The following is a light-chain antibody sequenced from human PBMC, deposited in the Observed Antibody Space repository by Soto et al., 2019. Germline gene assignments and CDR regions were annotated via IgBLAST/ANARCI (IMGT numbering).Light chain of an antibody. CDR2: EVS. Sequence: QSALTQPPSASGSPGQSVTISCTGTSSDVGGYKYVSWYQQHPGKVPKLMIYEVSKRPSGVPDRFSGSKSGNTASLTVSGLQAEDEADYYCSSYAGSNNVLFGGGTKLTV. CDR3: SSYAGSNNVL. J-gene: IGLJ2*01. CDR1: SSDVGGYKY. V-gene: IGLV2-8*01.